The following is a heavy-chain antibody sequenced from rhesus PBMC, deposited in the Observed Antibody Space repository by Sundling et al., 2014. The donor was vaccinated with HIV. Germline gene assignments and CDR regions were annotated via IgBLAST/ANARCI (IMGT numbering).Heavy chain of an antibody. CDR3: TRGGYSYRIIVLELTAMSGGLDS. J-gene: IGHJ6*01. CDR1: GYTFTNYT. CDR2: INPSNGNT. D-gene: IGHD2-27*01. V-gene: IGHV1-200*01. Sequence: QVQLVQSGAEVKKPGASVKLSCKASGYTFTNYTINWVRQAPGQGLEWMGWINPSNGNTGYAQKSQGRVTMTRDTSTSTAYMELSSLRSEDTAMYYCTRGGYSYRIIVLELTAMSGGLDSWGQGSSSPSPQ.